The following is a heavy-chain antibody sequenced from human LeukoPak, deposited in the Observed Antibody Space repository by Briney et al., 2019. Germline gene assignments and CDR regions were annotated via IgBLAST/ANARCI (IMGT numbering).Heavy chain of an antibody. CDR1: GGSISSGGYY. Sequence: SETLSLTCTVSGGSISSGGYYWGWIRQHPGKGLEWIGYIYYSGSTYYNPSLKSRVTTSVDTSKNQFSLKLSSVTAADTAVYYCARVSEFNYGMDVWGQGTTVTVSS. D-gene: IGHD3-10*01. CDR3: ARVSEFNYGMDV. V-gene: IGHV4-31*03. J-gene: IGHJ6*02. CDR2: IYYSGST.